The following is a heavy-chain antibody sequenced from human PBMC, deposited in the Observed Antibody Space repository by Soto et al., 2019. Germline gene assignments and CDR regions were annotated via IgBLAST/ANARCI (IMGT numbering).Heavy chain of an antibody. CDR1: GLTFSTYG. Sequence: VQLVESGGGVVQPGMSLRLSCAASGLTFSTYGFHWVRQAPGTGLEWVAVISNDVRNIHYAESVKGRFTISRDNSKNTLYLQMNSLRPNDTAVYYCVKDSLGGMTPVFMPGPDWGQGTLVTVAS. D-gene: IGHD2-2*01. CDR3: VKDSLGGMTPVFMPGPD. J-gene: IGHJ4*02. V-gene: IGHV3-30*18. CDR2: ISNDVRNI.